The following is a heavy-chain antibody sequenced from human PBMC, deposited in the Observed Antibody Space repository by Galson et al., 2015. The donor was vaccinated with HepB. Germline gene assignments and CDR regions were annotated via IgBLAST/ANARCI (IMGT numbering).Heavy chain of an antibody. D-gene: IGHD5-18*01. CDR1: GFTFSSYS. Sequence: SLRLSCAASGFTFSSYSMNWVRQAPGKGLEWVSYISSSSSTIYYADSVKGRFTISRDNAKNSLYLQMNSLRAEDTAVYYCARDFADTASLKVVYWGQGTLVTVSS. J-gene: IGHJ4*02. V-gene: IGHV3-48*01. CDR2: ISSSSSTI. CDR3: ARDFADTASLKVVY.